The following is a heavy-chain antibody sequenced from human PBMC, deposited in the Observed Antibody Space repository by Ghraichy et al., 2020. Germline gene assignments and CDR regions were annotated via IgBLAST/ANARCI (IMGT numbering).Heavy chain of an antibody. CDR1: GFTFSSFA. D-gene: IGHD1-14*01. CDR3: AKVLTNHLGVVGYYFDY. J-gene: IGHJ4*02. CDR2: ISVNGDTT. V-gene: IGHV3-23*01. Sequence: LSLTCAASGFTFSSFAMSWARQAPGKGLEWVSAISVNGDTTYYADSVKGRFTISRDISKNTLYLQMNSLRSEDTAVYYCAKVLTNHLGVVGYYFDYWGQGTLVTVSS.